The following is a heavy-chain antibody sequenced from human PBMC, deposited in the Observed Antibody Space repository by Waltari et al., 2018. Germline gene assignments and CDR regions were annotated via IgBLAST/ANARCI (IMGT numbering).Heavy chain of an antibody. V-gene: IGHV1-2*02. CDR2: MNPKGGGK. D-gene: IGHD2-2*01. CDR3: ARVLGYCSSTSCYGAAAGDY. CDR1: GYTFTGYY. J-gene: IGHJ4*02. Sequence: QVQLVQSGAEVKKPGASVKVSCKASGYTFTGYYMHWVRQAPGQGLEWMGWMNPKGGGKNNAQKLQGRVTRTRDTSISTAYMELSRLRSDDTAVYYCARVLGYCSSTSCYGAAAGDYWGQGTLVTVSS.